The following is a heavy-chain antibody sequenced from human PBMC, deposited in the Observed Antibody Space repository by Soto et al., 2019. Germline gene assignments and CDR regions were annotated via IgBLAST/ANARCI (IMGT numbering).Heavy chain of an antibody. CDR1: GGSISSYY. D-gene: IGHD1-26*01. J-gene: IGHJ3*02. CDR2: IYYSGST. Sequence: SETLSLTCTVSGGSISSYYWSWIQQPPGKGLEWIGYIYYSGSTNYNPSLKSRVTISVDTSKNQFSLKLSSVTAADTAVYYCARDNYSGSYHVGYDAFDIWGQGTMVTV. V-gene: IGHV4-59*13. CDR3: ARDNYSGSYHVGYDAFDI.